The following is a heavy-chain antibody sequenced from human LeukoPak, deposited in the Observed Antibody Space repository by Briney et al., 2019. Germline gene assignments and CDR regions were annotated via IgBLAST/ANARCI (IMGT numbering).Heavy chain of an antibody. V-gene: IGHV4-61*02. CDR3: ARDFGRGSGSYGDAFDI. J-gene: IGHJ3*02. CDR2: IYTSGST. D-gene: IGHD1-26*01. CDR1: GGSISSGSYY. Sequence: SETLSLTCTVSGGSISSGSYYWSWIRQPAGKGLEWIGRIYTSGSTNYNPSLKSRVTISVDTSKNQFSLKLSSVTAADTAVYYCARDFGRGSGSYGDAFDIWGQGTMVTVSS.